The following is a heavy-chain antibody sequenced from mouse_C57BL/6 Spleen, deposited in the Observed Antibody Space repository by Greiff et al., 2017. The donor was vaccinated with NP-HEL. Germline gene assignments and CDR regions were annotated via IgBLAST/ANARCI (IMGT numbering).Heavy chain of an antibody. CDR3: ARRGTRGFFGD. CDR1: GYTFTSYW. CDR2: IDPSDSYT. V-gene: IGHV1-69*01. Sequence: QVQLQQPGAELVMPGASVKLSCKASGYTFTSYWMHWVKQRPGQGLEWIGEIDPSDSYTNYNQKFKGKSTLTVDKSSRTAYMQLSSLTSEDAAVYYCARRGTRGFFGDWGQGSLVTVSA. J-gene: IGHJ3*01. D-gene: IGHD4-1*01.